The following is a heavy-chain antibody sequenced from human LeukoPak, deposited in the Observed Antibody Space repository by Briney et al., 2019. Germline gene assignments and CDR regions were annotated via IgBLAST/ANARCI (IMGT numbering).Heavy chain of an antibody. V-gene: IGHV1-8*01. D-gene: IGHD2-21*02. CDR2: MNPNSGNT. J-gene: IGHJ6*02. CDR1: GYTFTSYD. CDR3: ARSYCGGDCSNGYYYYGMDV. Sequence: ASVKVSCKASGYTFTSYDINWVRQATGQGLEWMGWMNPNSGNTGYAQKFQGRATTTRNTSISTAYMELSSLRSEDTAVYYCARSYCGGDCSNGYYYYGMDVWGQGTTVTVSS.